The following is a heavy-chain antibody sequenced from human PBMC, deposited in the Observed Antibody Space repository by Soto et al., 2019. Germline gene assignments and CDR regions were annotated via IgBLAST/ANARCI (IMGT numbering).Heavy chain of an antibody. Sequence: QVQLLQSAAEVRKPGASVKVSCTASGYTFSSHGLTWVRQAPGQGLEWMGWISTYNGNTNYAQKVQGRATMTIDKSTSTAYMALRSLTSDDTAMSYCAACSGPSGHRGREWFDPWGQGTLVTVSA. CDR2: ISTYNGNT. CDR1: GYTFSSHG. V-gene: IGHV1-18*04. J-gene: IGHJ5*02. CDR3: AACSGPSGHRGREWFDP. D-gene: IGHD3-10*02.